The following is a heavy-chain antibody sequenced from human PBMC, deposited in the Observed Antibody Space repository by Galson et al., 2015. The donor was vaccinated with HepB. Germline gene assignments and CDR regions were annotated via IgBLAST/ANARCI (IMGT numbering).Heavy chain of an antibody. J-gene: IGHJ5*01. CDR2: ISGNGYST. V-gene: IGHV3-23*01. D-gene: IGHD5-24*01. Sequence: SLRLSCAASGFAFDSHAMSWVRQAPGRGLEWISGISGNGYSTFYADSVKGRFTVSRDNSNNMLYLQMNSLRAEDAGLYFCAKGDGLFDSWAQGILVTVSS. CDR1: GFAFDSHA. CDR3: AKGDGLFDS.